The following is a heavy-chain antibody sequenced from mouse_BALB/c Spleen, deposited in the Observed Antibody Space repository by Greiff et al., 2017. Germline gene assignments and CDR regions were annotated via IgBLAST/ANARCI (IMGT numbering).Heavy chain of an antibody. Sequence: EVKLVESGGDLVKPGGSLKLSCAASGFTFSSYGMSWVRQTPDKRLEWVATISSGGSYTYYPDSVKGRFTISRDNAKNTLYLQMSSLKSEDTAMYYCARREVRHLDYWGQGTTLTVSS. D-gene: IGHD2-14*01. CDR1: GFTFSSYG. CDR2: ISSGGSYT. V-gene: IGHV5-6*02. CDR3: ARREVRHLDY. J-gene: IGHJ2*01.